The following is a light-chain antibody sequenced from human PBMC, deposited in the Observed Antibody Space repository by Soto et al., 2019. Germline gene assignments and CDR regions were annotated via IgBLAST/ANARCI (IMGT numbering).Light chain of an antibody. CDR3: TSYAGTYSFFYV. V-gene: IGLV2-8*01. Sequence: QSALTQPPSASGTPGHSVTISCTGTSSDVGAYNYVSWYQQLPGKAPKLIIYEVSKRPSGVPDRFSGSKSGNTASLTVSGLQAEDEADYYCTSYAGTYSFFYVVGTGTKVTVL. J-gene: IGLJ1*01. CDR1: SSDVGAYNY. CDR2: EVS.